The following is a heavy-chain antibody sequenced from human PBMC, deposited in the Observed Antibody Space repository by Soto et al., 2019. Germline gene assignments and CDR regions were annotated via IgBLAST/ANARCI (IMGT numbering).Heavy chain of an antibody. D-gene: IGHD1-26*01. Sequence: SVKVSCKASGGTFSSYAISWVRQAPGQGLEWMGGIIPIFGTANYAQKFQGRVTITADESTSTAYMELSSLRSEDTAVYYCARMGGSYYFYFDYWGQGTLVTVSS. V-gene: IGHV1-69*13. CDR1: GGTFSSYA. CDR2: IIPIFGTA. J-gene: IGHJ4*02. CDR3: ARMGGSYYFYFDY.